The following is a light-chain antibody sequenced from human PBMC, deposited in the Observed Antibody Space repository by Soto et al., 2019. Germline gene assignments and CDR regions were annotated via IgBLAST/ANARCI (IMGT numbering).Light chain of an antibody. CDR3: QQSYSTPWT. J-gene: IGKJ1*01. V-gene: IGKV1-39*01. Sequence: DIQMTQSPASLSASVGDRVTITCRASQSMRTYLNWYQQKPGKAPNLLIHASSSLQSGVPSRLSGSGSGTDFTLTISSLQPEDFATYYCQQSYSTPWTFGQGTKVEIK. CDR1: QSMRTY. CDR2: ASS.